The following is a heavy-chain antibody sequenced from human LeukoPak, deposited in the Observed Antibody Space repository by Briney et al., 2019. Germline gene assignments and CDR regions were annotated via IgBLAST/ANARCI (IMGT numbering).Heavy chain of an antibody. CDR3: AKDQGTGFSDFDY. J-gene: IGHJ4*02. CDR1: GFTFSSYS. D-gene: IGHD6-19*01. Sequence: GGSLRLSCAASGFTFSSYSMNWVRQAPGKGLEWVSSISSSSSYIYYADSVKGRFTISRDNAKNSLYLQMNSLTTEDTAVYYCAKDQGTGFSDFDYWGQGTLVTVSS. V-gene: IGHV3-21*01. CDR2: ISSSSSYI.